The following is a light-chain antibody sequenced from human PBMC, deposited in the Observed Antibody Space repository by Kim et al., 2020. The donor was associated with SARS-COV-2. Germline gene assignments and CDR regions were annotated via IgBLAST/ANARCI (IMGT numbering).Light chain of an antibody. Sequence: LPPGERATLSCRASQNINSYLGWYQQKPGQAPRLLIYDTSNRATGIPARFSGSGSGTDFTLTISSLEPEDFAVYYCQQRRNWPLTFGGGTKVDIK. CDR2: DTS. CDR3: QQRRNWPLT. CDR1: QNINSY. J-gene: IGKJ4*01. V-gene: IGKV3-11*01.